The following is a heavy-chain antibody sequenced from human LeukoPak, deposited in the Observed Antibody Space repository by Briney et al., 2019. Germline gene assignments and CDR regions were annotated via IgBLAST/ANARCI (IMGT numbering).Heavy chain of an antibody. Sequence: GGSLRLSCAASGFTFSSYWMSWVRQAPGKGLEWVANIKQDGSEKYYVDSVKGRFTISRDNAKNSQYLQMNSLRAEDTAVYYCARDGGYSGYGIYHIDYWGQGTLVTVSS. CDR1: GFTFSSYW. CDR2: IKQDGSEK. CDR3: ARDGGYSGYGIYHIDY. V-gene: IGHV3-7*01. J-gene: IGHJ4*02. D-gene: IGHD5-12*01.